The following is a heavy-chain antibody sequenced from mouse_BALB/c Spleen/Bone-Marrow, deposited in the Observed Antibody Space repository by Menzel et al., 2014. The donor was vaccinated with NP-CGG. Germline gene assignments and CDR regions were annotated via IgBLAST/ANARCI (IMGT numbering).Heavy chain of an antibody. CDR2: IYPRSDNT. V-gene: IGHV1-77*01. CDR1: GYTFXDYY. Sequence: QVQLQQSGAELARPGASVKLSCKASGYTFXDYYINWVKQRTGQGLEWIGEIYPRSDNTYYNEKFKGKATLTADKSSSTAYLQLSSLTSEDSAVYFCARDWDYYAMDYWGQGTSVTVSS. CDR3: ARDWDYYAMDY. J-gene: IGHJ4*01. D-gene: IGHD4-1*01.